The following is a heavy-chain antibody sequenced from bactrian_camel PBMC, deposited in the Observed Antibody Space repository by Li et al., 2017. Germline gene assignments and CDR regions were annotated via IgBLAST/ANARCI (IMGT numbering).Heavy chain of an antibody. V-gene: IGHV3S6*01. D-gene: IGHD6*01. CDR2: IYRDGRTT. Sequence: HVQLVESGGGLVQPGGSLRLSCEASGFTFSNYWMFWVRQAPGKGLEWVSTIYRDGRTTWYADSVKGRCTMSRDNAKTTVYLQLNGLKLEDTALYYCVTDQPGTVVAGKALNYWGQGTQVTVS. CDR1: GFTFSNYW. CDR3: VTDQPGTVVAGKALNY. J-gene: IGHJ4*01.